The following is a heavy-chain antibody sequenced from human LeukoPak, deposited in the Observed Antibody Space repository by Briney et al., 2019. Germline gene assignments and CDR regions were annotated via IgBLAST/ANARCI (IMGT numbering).Heavy chain of an antibody. J-gene: IGHJ4*02. CDR3: ARDGPWIQLWLPSRGYFDY. CDR1: GFTFSSYG. CDR2: ISYDGSNK. D-gene: IGHD5-18*01. V-gene: IGHV3-30*19. Sequence: GGSLRLSCAASGFTFSSYGMHWVRQAPGKGLGWVAVISYDGSNKYYADSVKGRFTISRDNSKNTLYLQMNSLRAEDTAVYYCARDGPWIQLWLPSRGYFDYWGQGTLVTVSS.